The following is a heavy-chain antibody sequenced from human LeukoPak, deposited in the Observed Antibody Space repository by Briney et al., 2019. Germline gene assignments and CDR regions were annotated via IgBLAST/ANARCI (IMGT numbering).Heavy chain of an antibody. CDR3: ARAVAGDAIDI. V-gene: IGHV3-48*03. J-gene: IGHJ3*02. CDR2: ISSSGSTI. D-gene: IGHD6-19*01. Sequence: GGSLRLSCAASGFTFSSYEMNWVRQAPGKGLEWVSYISSSGSTIYYADSVKGRFTISRDNAKNSLYLQMNSLRAEDTAVYYCARAVAGDAIDIWGQGTMVTVSS. CDR1: GFTFSSYE.